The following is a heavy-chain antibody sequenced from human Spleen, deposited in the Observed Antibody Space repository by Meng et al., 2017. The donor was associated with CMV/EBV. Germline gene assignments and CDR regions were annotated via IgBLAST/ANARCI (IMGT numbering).Heavy chain of an antibody. Sequence: GESLKISCAASGFTFSSYAMHWVRQAPGKGLEWVSSIALSSSSFISYVDSVKGRFTISRDNAENSLYLHMNGLRAEDTAVYFCARESSGSFVLDVWGQGTTVTVSS. CDR2: IALSSSSFI. CDR3: ARESSGSFVLDV. J-gene: IGHJ6*02. D-gene: IGHD3-22*01. CDR1: GFTFSSYA. V-gene: IGHV3-21*01.